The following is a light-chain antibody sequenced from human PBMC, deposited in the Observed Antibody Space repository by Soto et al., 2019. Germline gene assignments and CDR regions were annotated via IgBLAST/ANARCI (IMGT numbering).Light chain of an antibody. CDR3: CSYAGSYTYV. CDR1: SSDVGGYNY. Sequence: VLTQPRSVSGSPGQSVTISCTGTSSDVGGYNYVSWYQQHPGKAPKLMIYDVSKRPSGVPDRFSGSKSGNTASLTISGLQAEDEADYYCCSYAGSYTYVFGTGTKLTVL. CDR2: DVS. V-gene: IGLV2-11*01. J-gene: IGLJ1*01.